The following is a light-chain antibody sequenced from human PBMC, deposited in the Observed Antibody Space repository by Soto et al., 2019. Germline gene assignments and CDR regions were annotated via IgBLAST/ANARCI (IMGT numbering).Light chain of an antibody. Sequence: LTQPPSASGSPGQSVSISCTGTSSDVGGYNYVSWYQLHPGKAPKLIIYEVSKRPSGVPDRFSGSKSGNTASLTVSGLQADDEADYYCNSYGGSNNYVFGTGTKVTVL. V-gene: IGLV2-8*01. J-gene: IGLJ1*01. CDR1: SSDVGGYNY. CDR3: NSYGGSNNYV. CDR2: EVS.